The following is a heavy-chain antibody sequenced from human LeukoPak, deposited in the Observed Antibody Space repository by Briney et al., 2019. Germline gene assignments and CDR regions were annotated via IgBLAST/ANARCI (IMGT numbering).Heavy chain of an antibody. J-gene: IGHJ3*02. CDR1: GGSISSSNW. CDR2: IYHSRST. Sequence: PSGTLSLTCAVSGGSISSSNWWSWVRQPPGKGLEWIGEIYHSRSTNYNPSLKSRVTISIDKSKNQFSLKLSSVTAADTAVYYCARDRAEWQYYFDTRGGYYVGDSFDIWGQGTMVTVSS. CDR3: ARDRAEWQYYFDTRGGYYVGDSFDI. V-gene: IGHV4-4*02. D-gene: IGHD3-22*01.